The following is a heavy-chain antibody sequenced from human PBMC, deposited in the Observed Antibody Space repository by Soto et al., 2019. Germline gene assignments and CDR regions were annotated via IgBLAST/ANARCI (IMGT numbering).Heavy chain of an antibody. CDR3: TTAFEF. J-gene: IGHJ4*02. CDR1: GFTFSNFGHFW. Sequence: EVQLAESGGGSVQPGGSLRLTCAASGFTFSNFGHFWMHWVRQVPGRGLVWVSRIDRDGSGTSYADSVKGRFTISRDNAKNMLYLQMNSLRAEDTAIYYCTTAFEFWGQGALVNVSS. V-gene: IGHV3-74*01. CDR2: IDRDGSGT.